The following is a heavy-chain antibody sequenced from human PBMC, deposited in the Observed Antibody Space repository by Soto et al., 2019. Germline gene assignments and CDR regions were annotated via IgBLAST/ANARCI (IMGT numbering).Heavy chain of an antibody. CDR3: ARTNELLAFDI. V-gene: IGHV4-59*01. Sequence: SETLSLTCTVSGGSISSYYWSWIRQPPGKGLEWIGYIYYSGSTKYNPTLKSRVTISVDTSKHQFSLKLSSVTAADTAVYYCARTNELLAFDIWGQGTMVTVSS. D-gene: IGHD1-7*01. CDR1: GGSISSYY. J-gene: IGHJ3*02. CDR2: IYYSGST.